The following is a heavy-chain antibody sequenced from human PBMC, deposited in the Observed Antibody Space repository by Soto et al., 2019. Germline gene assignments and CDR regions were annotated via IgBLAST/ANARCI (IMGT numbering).Heavy chain of an antibody. CDR3: ARADYYYYYMDV. CDR2: ISSSSSSTI. CDR1: GFTFSSYS. J-gene: IGHJ6*03. Sequence: GGSLRLSCAASGFTFSSYSMNWVRQAPGKGLEWVSYISSSSSSTIYYADSVKGRFTISRDNAKNSLYLQMNSLRAEDTAVYYCARADYYYYYMDVWGKGTTVTVSS. V-gene: IGHV3-48*01.